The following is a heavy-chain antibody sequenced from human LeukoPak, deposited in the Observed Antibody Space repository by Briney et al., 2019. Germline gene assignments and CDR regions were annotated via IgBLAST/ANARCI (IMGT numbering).Heavy chain of an antibody. Sequence: ASVKVSCKASGYTFTSYGISWVRQAPGQGLEWMGWISAYNGNANYAQKLQGRVTMTTDTSTSTAYMELRSLRSDDTAVYYCARGGAIDSSPSEIDYWGQGTLVTVSS. CDR1: GYTFTSYG. CDR3: ARGGAIDSSPSEIDY. V-gene: IGHV1-18*01. CDR2: ISAYNGNA. D-gene: IGHD6-6*01. J-gene: IGHJ4*02.